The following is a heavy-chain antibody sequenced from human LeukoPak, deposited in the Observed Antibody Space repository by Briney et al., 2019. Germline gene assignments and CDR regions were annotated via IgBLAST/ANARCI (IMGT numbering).Heavy chain of an antibody. J-gene: IGHJ4*02. CDR1: GGSISSSSYY. Sequence: PSESLSLTCTVSGGSISSSSYYWGWIRQPPGKGLEWIVSIYYSGSTYYNPSLKSRVTISVDTSKNQFSLKLSSVTAADTAVYYCARLPRGLYSSTYYFDYWGQGTLVTVSS. CDR2: IYYSGST. V-gene: IGHV4-39*01. D-gene: IGHD6-13*01. CDR3: ARLPRGLYSSTYYFDY.